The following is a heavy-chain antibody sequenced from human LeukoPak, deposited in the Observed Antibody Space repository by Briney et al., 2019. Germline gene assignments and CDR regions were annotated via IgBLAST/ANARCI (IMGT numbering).Heavy chain of an antibody. J-gene: IGHJ3*02. CDR3: ARGDCSSTSCFSGDAFDI. Sequence: GGSLRLSCAASGFTFSSYWIHWVRQAPGKGLVWVSRINTDGSSTSYADSVKGRFTISRDNAKNTLYLQMNSLRAEDTAVYYCARGDCSSTSCFSGDAFDIWGQGTMVTVSS. D-gene: IGHD2-2*01. V-gene: IGHV3-74*01. CDR2: INTDGSST. CDR1: GFTFSSYW.